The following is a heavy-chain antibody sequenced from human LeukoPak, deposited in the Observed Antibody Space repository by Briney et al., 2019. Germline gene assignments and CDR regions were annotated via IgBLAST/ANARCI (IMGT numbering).Heavy chain of an antibody. D-gene: IGHD5-18*01. V-gene: IGHV4-59*01. CDR1: GGSISSYY. CDR2: IYYSGST. J-gene: IGHJ4*02. CDR3: AREVTRGTAMTY. Sequence: SETLSLTCTVSGGSISSYYWSWIRQPPGKGLEWLGYIYYSGSTNYNPSLKSRVTISVDTSKNQFSLKLSSVTAAHTAVYYCAREVTRGTAMTYWGQGTLVTVSS.